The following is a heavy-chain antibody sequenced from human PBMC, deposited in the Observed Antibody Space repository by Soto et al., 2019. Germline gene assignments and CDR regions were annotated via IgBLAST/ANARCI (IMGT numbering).Heavy chain of an antibody. CDR3: ARGPYSTLFDY. V-gene: IGHV4-59*01. D-gene: IGHD6-13*01. CDR2: IYYSGST. Sequence: QVQLQESGPGLVKPSETLSLTCTVSSGSISSYYWSWIRQPPGKGLEWIGYIYYSGSTNYNPSLKSRVTISVDTSKNQFSLKLSSVTAADTAVYYCARGPYSTLFDYWGQGTLVTVSS. CDR1: SGSISSYY. J-gene: IGHJ4*02.